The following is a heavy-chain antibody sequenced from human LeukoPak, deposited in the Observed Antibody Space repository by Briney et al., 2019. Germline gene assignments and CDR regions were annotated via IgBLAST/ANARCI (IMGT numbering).Heavy chain of an antibody. D-gene: IGHD3-22*01. CDR1: GFTFSSYG. CDR2: ISYDGSNK. V-gene: IGHV3-30*18. CDR3: AKTYYYDSSGYDY. Sequence: GGSLRLSCAASGFTFSSYGMHWVRQAPGKGLEWVAVISYDGSNKYYADSVKGRFTISRDNSKNTLYLQMNSLRAEDTAVYYCAKTYYYDSSGYDYWGQGTLVTVSS. J-gene: IGHJ4*02.